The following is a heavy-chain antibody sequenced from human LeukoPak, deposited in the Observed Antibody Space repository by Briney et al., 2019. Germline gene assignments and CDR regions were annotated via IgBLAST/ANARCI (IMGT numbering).Heavy chain of an antibody. D-gene: IGHD5-24*01. CDR2: FSWNSGNM. Sequence: TGSSLRLSCVASGFNFGDFAMHWARQAPGKGLEWVSGFSWNSGNMYYTDSVKGRFTISRDNAKNSLYLQMSKLRPEDTALYYCARGPGMAAFNRYCDFWGQGTLVTVSS. CDR1: GFNFGDFA. V-gene: IGHV3-9*01. CDR3: ARGPGMAAFNRYCDF. J-gene: IGHJ4*02.